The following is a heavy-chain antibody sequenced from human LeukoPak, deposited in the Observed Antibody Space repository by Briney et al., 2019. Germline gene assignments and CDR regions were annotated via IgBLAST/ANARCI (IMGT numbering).Heavy chain of an antibody. Sequence: QTGRSLRLSCAASGFTFSSYAMHWVRQAPGKGLEWVAVISYDGSNKYYADSVKGRFTITRDNSKNTLYLQMNSLRAEDTAVYYCARGGQLLHIGFDPWSQGTLVTVSS. CDR1: GFTFSSYA. V-gene: IGHV3-30-3*01. CDR2: ISYDGSNK. D-gene: IGHD2-2*01. CDR3: ARGGQLLHIGFDP. J-gene: IGHJ5*02.